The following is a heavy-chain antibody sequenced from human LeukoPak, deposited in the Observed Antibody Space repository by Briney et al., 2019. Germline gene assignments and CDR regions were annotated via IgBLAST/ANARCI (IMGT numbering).Heavy chain of an antibody. Sequence: GASVKVSCKASGYTFTSYAISWVRQAPGQGLEWMGRIIPILGIANYAQKFQGRVTITADKSTSTAYMELSSLRSEDTAVYYCARDPGGVGARGYYFDYWGQGTLVTVSS. D-gene: IGHD1-26*01. CDR3: ARDPGGVGARGYYFDY. CDR2: IIPILGIA. V-gene: IGHV1-69*04. J-gene: IGHJ4*02. CDR1: GYTFTSYA.